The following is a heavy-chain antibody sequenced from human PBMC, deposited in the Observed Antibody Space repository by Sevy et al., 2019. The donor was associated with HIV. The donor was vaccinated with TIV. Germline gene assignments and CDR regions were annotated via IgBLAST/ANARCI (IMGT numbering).Heavy chain of an antibody. Sequence: GGSLRLSCAASGFTFSHYGMQWVRQAPGKGLEWVALIWNDGSNKYYADSVKGRFTTSRDNSSNPLFLQMNSLRAEDTDVYYCARDVRGEGIRPGDLDYWGQGTLVTVSS. J-gene: IGHJ4*02. D-gene: IGHD3-10*02. V-gene: IGHV3-33*01. CDR1: GFTFSHYG. CDR2: IWNDGSNK. CDR3: ARDVRGEGIRPGDLDY.